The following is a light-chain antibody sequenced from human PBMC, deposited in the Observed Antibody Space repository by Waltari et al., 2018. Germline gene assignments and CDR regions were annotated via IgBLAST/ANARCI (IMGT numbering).Light chain of an antibody. CDR2: GAS. CDR3: QQYGRSPGT. Sequence: ENVLTQSPGTLSLSPVERATLSCRASQSVSSSYLAWYQQKPGQAPRPLIYGASSRATGIPDRFSGSGSGTDFTLTISRLEPEDFAVYYCQQYGRSPGTFGQGTKVEIK. V-gene: IGKV3-20*01. J-gene: IGKJ1*01. CDR1: QSVSSSY.